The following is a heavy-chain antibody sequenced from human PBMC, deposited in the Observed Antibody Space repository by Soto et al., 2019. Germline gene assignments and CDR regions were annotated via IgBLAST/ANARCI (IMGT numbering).Heavy chain of an antibody. D-gene: IGHD6-13*01. V-gene: IGHV3-23*01. CDR2: ISGSGGST. CDR1: GFTFSSYA. J-gene: IGHJ4*02. Sequence: GGSPRLSCAASGFTFSSYAMSWVRQAPGKGLEWVSAISGSGGSTYYADSVKGRFTISRDNSKNTLYLQMNSLRAEDTAVYYCAKAPSYSSSWKSDYWGQGTLVTVSS. CDR3: AKAPSYSSSWKSDY.